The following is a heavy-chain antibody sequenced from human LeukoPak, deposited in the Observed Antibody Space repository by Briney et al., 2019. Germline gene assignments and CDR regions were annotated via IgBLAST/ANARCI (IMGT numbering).Heavy chain of an antibody. J-gene: IGHJ3*02. D-gene: IGHD5-18*01. CDR2: ISSNGGST. Sequence: GGSLRLSCAASGFTFSSYAMHWVRQAPGKGLEYVSAISSNGGSTYYANSVKGRFTISRDNSKNTLYLQMGSLRAEDMAVYYCARGDTAMADGAFDIWGQGTMVTVSS. CDR1: GFTFSSYA. CDR3: ARGDTAMADGAFDI. V-gene: IGHV3-64*01.